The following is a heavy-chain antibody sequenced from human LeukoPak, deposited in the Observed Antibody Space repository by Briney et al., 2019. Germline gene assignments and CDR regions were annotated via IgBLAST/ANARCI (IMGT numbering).Heavy chain of an antibody. CDR3: AAGLRDYFDY. CDR1: GGSISSGGYY. CDR2: IYYSGST. V-gene: IGHV4-31*09. D-gene: IGHD5/OR15-5a*01. J-gene: IGHJ4*02. Sequence: SETLSLTCTVSGGSISSGGYYWSWIRQHPGKGLEWIGYIYYSGSTYYNPSLKSRVTISVDRSKNQFSLKLSSVTAADTAVYYCAAGLRDYFDYWGQGTLVTVSS.